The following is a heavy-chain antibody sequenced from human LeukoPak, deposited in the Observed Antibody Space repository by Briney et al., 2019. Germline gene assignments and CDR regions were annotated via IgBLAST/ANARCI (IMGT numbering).Heavy chain of an antibody. V-gene: IGHV4-34*01. CDR3: ARGGRGVPAARRFKPGDWFDP. Sequence: SETLSLTCAVYGGSFSGNYWNWIRQPPGKGLEWIGEVYHSGSTNYNPSPKSRVTISVHTSTKQFSLKLSSVTAADTAVYYCARGGRGVPAARRFKPGDWFDPWGQGTLVTVSS. D-gene: IGHD2-2*01. CDR2: VYHSGST. J-gene: IGHJ5*02. CDR1: GGSFSGNY.